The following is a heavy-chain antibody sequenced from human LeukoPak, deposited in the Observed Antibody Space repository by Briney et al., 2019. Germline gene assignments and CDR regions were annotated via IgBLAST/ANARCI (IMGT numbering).Heavy chain of an antibody. J-gene: IGHJ6*03. Sequence: GGSLRLSCAASGFTFSSYEMNWVRQAPGKGLEWVASVPGSGDTAYYADSVKGRFTISRHNSRNTLFLLLSSLRAEDTALYYCARVAGSAPYYYYMDVWGKGTTVTVSS. CDR2: VPGSGDTA. V-gene: IGHV3-23*01. CDR1: GFTFSSYE. CDR3: ARVAGSAPYYYYMDV.